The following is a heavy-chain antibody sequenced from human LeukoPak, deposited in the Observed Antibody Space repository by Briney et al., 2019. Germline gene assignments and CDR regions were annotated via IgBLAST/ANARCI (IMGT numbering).Heavy chain of an antibody. CDR3: TRPGSGGSYFN. V-gene: IGHV3-73*01. J-gene: IGHJ4*02. CDR2: IRSKANSYAT. Sequence: GGSLRLSCAASGFTFSSYEMNWVRQASGKGLEWVGRIRSKANSYATAYAASVKGRFTISRDDSKNTAYLQMNSLKTEDTAVYYCTRPGSGGSYFNWGQGTLVTVSS. CDR1: GFTFSSYE. D-gene: IGHD1-26*01.